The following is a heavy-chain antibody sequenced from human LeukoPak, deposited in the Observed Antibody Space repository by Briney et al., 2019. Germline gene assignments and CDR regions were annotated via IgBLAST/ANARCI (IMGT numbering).Heavy chain of an antibody. D-gene: IGHD4-17*01. CDR2: INHSGST. CDR3: ARGRNGDSGDY. Sequence: SETLSLTCAVYGGSFSGYYWSWIRQPPGKGLEWIGEINHSGSTNYNPSLESRVTISVDTSKNQFSLKLSSVTAADTAVYYCARGRNGDSGDYWGQGTLVTVSS. J-gene: IGHJ4*02. V-gene: IGHV4-34*01. CDR1: GGSFSGYY.